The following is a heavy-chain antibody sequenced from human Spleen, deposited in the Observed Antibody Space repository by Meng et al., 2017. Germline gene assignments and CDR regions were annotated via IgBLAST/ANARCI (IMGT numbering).Heavy chain of an antibody. Sequence: QAHLWESGPGTVQPSGTRSVPCAGSGDSISGIHGWSWVRQPPGKGMEWIGEIYQTGTTNYNPSLESRVTISVDTSKNQFSLKMKSVTAADTAVYYCASQSVTAIPFDYWGPGALVTVSS. CDR1: GDSISGIHG. D-gene: IGHD2-21*02. CDR3: ASQSVTAIPFDY. J-gene: IGHJ4*02. V-gene: IGHV4-4*02. CDR2: IYQTGTT.